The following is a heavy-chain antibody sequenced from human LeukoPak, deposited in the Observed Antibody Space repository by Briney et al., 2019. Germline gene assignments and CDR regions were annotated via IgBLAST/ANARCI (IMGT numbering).Heavy chain of an antibody. J-gene: IGHJ6*03. CDR1: GFTFSSYA. CDR3: AREFLITIFGVVINTRYYYYMDV. D-gene: IGHD3-3*01. V-gene: IGHV3-21*01. CDR2: ISSSSSYI. Sequence: GGSLRLSCAASGFTFSSYAMSWVRQAPGKGLEWVSSISSSSSYIYYADSVKGRFTISRDNAKNSLYLQMNSLRAEDTAVYYCAREFLITIFGVVINTRYYYYMDVWGKGTTATVSS.